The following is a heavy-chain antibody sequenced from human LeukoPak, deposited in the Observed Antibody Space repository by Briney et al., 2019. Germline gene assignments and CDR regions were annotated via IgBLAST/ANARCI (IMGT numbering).Heavy chain of an antibody. CDR3: ARDRALGYSYGYMDY. Sequence: GGSLRLSCAASGFTFRDYAIHWVRQAPGKGLEWVAFISRDGYNKYYADSVKGRFTISRDNPKNTLYLQMDSLGADDTAVYYCARDRALGYSYGYMDYWGQGTLVTVSS. D-gene: IGHD5-18*01. V-gene: IGHV3-30*04. CDR2: ISRDGYNK. CDR1: GFTFRDYA. J-gene: IGHJ4*02.